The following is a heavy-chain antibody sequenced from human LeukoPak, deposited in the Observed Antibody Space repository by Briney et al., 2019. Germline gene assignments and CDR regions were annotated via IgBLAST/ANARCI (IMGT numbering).Heavy chain of an antibody. Sequence: SETLSLKCAVYGGSFSGYYWSWIRQPPGKGLEWIGEINHSGGANYNPYLKSRVTISLDTSKKQLSLKLNSVTAADTAVYYCARGENPGGWYGLWGQGTLVTVSS. CDR1: GGSFSGYY. D-gene: IGHD6-19*01. J-gene: IGHJ4*02. V-gene: IGHV4-34*01. CDR3: ARGENPGGWYGL. CDR2: INHSGGA.